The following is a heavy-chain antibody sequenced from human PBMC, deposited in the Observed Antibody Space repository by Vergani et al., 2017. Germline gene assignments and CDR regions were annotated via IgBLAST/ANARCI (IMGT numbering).Heavy chain of an antibody. CDR1: GDSISSGVYY. J-gene: IGHJ4*02. CDR3: TKIGGDDEGHAFRIGYFDS. D-gene: IGHD3-16*01. Sequence: QVQLQESGPGLVKPSQTLSLTCSVSGDSISSGVYYWNWIRQHPGKGLEWIGYIYSTGSTHHNPSLRRRINMSVDTSKNQFSLKLNSVTAADTAMYYCTKIGGDDEGHAFRIGYFDSWGPGIMVTVSS. CDR2: IYSTGST. V-gene: IGHV4-31*03.